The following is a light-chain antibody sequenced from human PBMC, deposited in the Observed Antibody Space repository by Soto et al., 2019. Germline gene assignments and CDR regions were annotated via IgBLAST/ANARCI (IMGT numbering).Light chain of an antibody. CDR3: QQLNSYPRT. CDR1: QGISTY. V-gene: IGKV1-9*01. Sequence: IQLTQSPSSLSASVGDRVTITCRASQGISTYLAWYQQKPGKAPKLLIYAASTLRSEVPSRFSGSGSGTGFTLTISSLQPEDFATYYCQQLNSYPRTFGPGTKVDIK. CDR2: AAS. J-gene: IGKJ3*01.